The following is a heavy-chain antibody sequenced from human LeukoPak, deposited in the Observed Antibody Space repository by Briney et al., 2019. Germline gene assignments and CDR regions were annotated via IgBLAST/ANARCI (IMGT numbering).Heavy chain of an antibody. Sequence: PSETLSLTCTVSGGSISSHYWSWIRQPPGKGLEWIGYIYYSGSTNYNPSLKRRVTISVDTSKNQFSLKLSPVTAADTAVYYCARWVVTLDAFDIWGQGTMVTVSS. J-gene: IGHJ3*02. CDR2: IYYSGST. V-gene: IGHV4-59*11. CDR1: GGSISSHY. D-gene: IGHD4-23*01. CDR3: ARWVVTLDAFDI.